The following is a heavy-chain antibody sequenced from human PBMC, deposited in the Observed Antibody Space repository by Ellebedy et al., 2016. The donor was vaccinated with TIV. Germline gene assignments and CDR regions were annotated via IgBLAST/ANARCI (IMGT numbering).Heavy chain of an antibody. Sequence: GESLKISCAASGFTFSTYWMNWVRQAPGKGLVWVSHINGNGSVTNYADSVKGRFTISRDNAKNTVYLQLDSLRAEDTAVYYCAREPSGYYDSSGYLYYYYYGLDVWGQGTTVTVSS. CDR1: GFTFSTYW. CDR2: INGNGSVT. V-gene: IGHV3-74*01. CDR3: AREPSGYYDSSGYLYYYYYGLDV. J-gene: IGHJ6*02. D-gene: IGHD3-22*01.